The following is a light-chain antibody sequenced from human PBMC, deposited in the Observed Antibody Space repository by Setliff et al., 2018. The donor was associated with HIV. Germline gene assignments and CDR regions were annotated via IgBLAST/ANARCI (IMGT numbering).Light chain of an antibody. J-gene: IGLJ2*01. CDR2: DVS. V-gene: IGLV2-11*01. CDR1: SSDVGASDY. Sequence: QSVLTQPRSVSGSPGQSVTISCTGTSSDVGASDYVSWYQQYPGKAPKFIVYDVSNRPSGVPDRFSGSKSGHTASLTISGLQAEDEADYYCCSHPGTSTGIFGGGTKVT. CDR3: CSHPGTSTGI.